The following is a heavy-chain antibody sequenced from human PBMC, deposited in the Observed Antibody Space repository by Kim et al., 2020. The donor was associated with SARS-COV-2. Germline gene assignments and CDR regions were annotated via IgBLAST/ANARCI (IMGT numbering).Heavy chain of an antibody. V-gene: IGHV3-43*01. Sequence: GGSLRLSCAASGFKFDDFTMHWIRQLPGKGLEAVSLINWDSTSIYYGDSVTGRFTTSRDNSKKSVYLQMDSLRPEDTGRYYCVKDVGAAPGGNFFDSWGQGTHVTVAS. D-gene: IGHD3-10*01. J-gene: IGHJ4*02. CDR1: GFKFDDFT. CDR3: VKDVGAAPGGNFFDS. CDR2: INWDSTSI.